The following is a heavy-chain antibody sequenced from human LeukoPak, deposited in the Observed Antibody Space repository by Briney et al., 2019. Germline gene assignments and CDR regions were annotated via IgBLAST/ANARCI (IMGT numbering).Heavy chain of an antibody. Sequence: ASVNVSCKASVYTFTGYYMHWVRQAPGQGLEWMGIINPSGGSTTYAQKFQGRVTMTRDTSTSTVYMELSSLRSEDTAVYYCARGLGDSGSFSSFDYWGQGTLVTVSS. D-gene: IGHD3-10*01. CDR1: VYTFTGYY. CDR3: ARGLGDSGSFSSFDY. V-gene: IGHV1-46*01. J-gene: IGHJ4*02. CDR2: INPSGGST.